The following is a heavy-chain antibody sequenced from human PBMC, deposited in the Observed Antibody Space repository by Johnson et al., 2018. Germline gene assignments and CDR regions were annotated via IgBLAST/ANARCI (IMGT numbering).Heavy chain of an antibody. J-gene: IGHJ3*02. CDR1: GFTFSTYA. CDR3: AKGDSSGWLGACAT. CDR2: ISGSSDAI. Sequence: VQLVQSGGGLVQPGGSLRLSCAASGFTFSTYAMTWVRQAPGKGLEWVSSISGSSDAIFYADSVRGRFTISRANSRNTLYLQMNSLRAEDTALYYCAKGDSSGWLGACATWGQGTMGTVSS. D-gene: IGHD6-19*01. V-gene: IGHV3-23*04.